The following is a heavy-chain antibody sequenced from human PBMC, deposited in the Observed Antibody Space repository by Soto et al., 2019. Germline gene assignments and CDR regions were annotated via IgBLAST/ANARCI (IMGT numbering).Heavy chain of an antibody. Sequence: QVQLQESGPGLVKPSQTLSLTCTVSGGSISSGGYYWTWIRQHPGKGLEWIGYNYYSGITYYNPSLKSRVTISLDTSKNQFSLKLRSVTAADTAVYYCASGSSIAGLYYGMDVWGQGTTVTVSS. V-gene: IGHV4-31*03. J-gene: IGHJ6*02. CDR3: ASGSSIAGLYYGMDV. CDR2: NYYSGIT. CDR1: GGSISSGGYY. D-gene: IGHD6-6*01.